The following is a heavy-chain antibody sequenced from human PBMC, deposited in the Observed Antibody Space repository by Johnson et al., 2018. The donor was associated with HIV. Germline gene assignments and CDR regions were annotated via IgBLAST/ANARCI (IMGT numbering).Heavy chain of an antibody. Sequence: VQLVESGGSVVRPGGSLRLSCAASGFTFDDYDMTWVRQVPGKGLEWVSVIYSGGSTYYADSVKGRFTISRDNSKNTLYLQMNSLRAEDTAVYYCAKVMTASSVNSFGGVIDAFDIWGQGTTVTVSS. J-gene: IGHJ3*02. V-gene: IGHV3-66*01. CDR3: AKVMTASSVNSFGGVIDAFDI. CDR1: GFTFDDYD. D-gene: IGHD3-16*01. CDR2: IYSGGST.